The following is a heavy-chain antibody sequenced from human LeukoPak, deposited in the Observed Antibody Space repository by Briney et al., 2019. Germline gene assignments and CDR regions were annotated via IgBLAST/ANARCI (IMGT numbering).Heavy chain of an antibody. CDR3: ARDTHRTSDAFDI. CDR2: IIPIFGTA. CDR1: GGTFSSYA. J-gene: IGHJ3*02. Sequence: SVKVSCKASGGTFSSYAISWVRQAPGQGLEWMGGIIPIFGTANYAQKFQGRVTITADKSTSTAYMELRSLRSDDTAVYYCARDTHRTSDAFDIWGQGTMVTVSS. V-gene: IGHV1-69*06.